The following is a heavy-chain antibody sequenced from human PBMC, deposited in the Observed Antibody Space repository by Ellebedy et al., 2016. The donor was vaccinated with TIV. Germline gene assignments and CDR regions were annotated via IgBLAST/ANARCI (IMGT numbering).Heavy chain of an antibody. CDR1: GGSISNNIYYY. CDR2: I. CDR3: ARGTGDV. V-gene: IGHV4-39*07. D-gene: IGHD1-1*01. J-gene: IGHJ6*02. Sequence: MPSETLSLTCTVSGGSISNNIYYYWGWIRQPPGKGLEWIGTIYNPSLKSRLTISIDTSKNQFSLKLSSVTAADTAVYYCARGTGDVWGQGTTVTVSS.